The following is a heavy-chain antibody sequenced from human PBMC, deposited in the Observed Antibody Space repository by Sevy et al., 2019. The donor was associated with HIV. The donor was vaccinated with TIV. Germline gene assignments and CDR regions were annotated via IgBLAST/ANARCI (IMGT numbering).Heavy chain of an antibody. Sequence: GGSLRLSCAASGFTFSDYYMSWIRQAPGKGLEWISYISCSDYTIYYADSVKGRFTISRDNAKNSLYLQMNSLRAEDTAVYYCARDHVKDGDLGDYYYFAMDVWGQGTTVTVSS. CDR2: ISCSDYTI. D-gene: IGHD4-17*01. V-gene: IGHV3-11*01. CDR3: ARDHVKDGDLGDYYYFAMDV. J-gene: IGHJ6*02. CDR1: GFTFSDYY.